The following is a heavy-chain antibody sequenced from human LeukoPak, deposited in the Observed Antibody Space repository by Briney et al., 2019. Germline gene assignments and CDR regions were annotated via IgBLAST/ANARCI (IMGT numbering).Heavy chain of an antibody. J-gene: IGHJ4*02. Sequence: ASVKVSCKASGYTFTGYYMHWVRQAPGQGLEWMGWVNPNSGDTNYAQKFQGRVTMTRDTSISTAYMELSRLRSDDTAVYYCARGPYFLGYCSGGSCYFEYYFDYWGQGTLVTVSS. D-gene: IGHD2-15*01. V-gene: IGHV1-2*02. CDR1: GYTFTGYY. CDR2: VNPNSGDT. CDR3: ARGPYFLGYCSGGSCYFEYYFDY.